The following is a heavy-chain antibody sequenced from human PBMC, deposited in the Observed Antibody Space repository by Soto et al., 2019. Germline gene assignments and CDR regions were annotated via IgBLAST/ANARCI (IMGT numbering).Heavy chain of an antibody. Sequence: PSETLSITCTFSVGSISIGGYSWSWIRQHPGKGLEWIGYIYYSGSTYYNPSLKSRVTISVDTSKNQFSLKLSSVTAADTAVYYCARDSPPHYYDSSGSPVNYFDYWGQGTMVTVSS. CDR1: VGSISIGGYS. J-gene: IGHJ4*02. CDR3: ARDSPPHYYDSSGSPVNYFDY. V-gene: IGHV4-31*02. CDR2: IYYSGST. D-gene: IGHD3-22*01.